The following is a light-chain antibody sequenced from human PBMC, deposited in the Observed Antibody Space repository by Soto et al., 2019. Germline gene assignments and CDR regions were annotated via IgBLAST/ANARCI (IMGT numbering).Light chain of an antibody. CDR3: KSYAGSNTYV. CDR1: KNDIGVYDF. CDR2: EVV. Sequence: ALTHPPSASGSPGQSVTISCTGTKNDIGVYDFVSWYQHHPGKAPRLIIYEVVQRPSGVPDRFSGSKSGNTASLTVPGLQAADEADYFCKSYAGSNTYVFGSGTKVTVL. V-gene: IGLV2-8*01. J-gene: IGLJ1*01.